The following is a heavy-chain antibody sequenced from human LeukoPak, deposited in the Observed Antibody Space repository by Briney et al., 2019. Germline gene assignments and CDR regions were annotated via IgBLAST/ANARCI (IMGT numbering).Heavy chain of an antibody. D-gene: IGHD1-7*01. CDR3: ASNWNYGWFDP. J-gene: IGHJ5*02. V-gene: IGHV4-59*08. CDR1: GGSISSYY. Sequence: SETLSLTRTVSGGSISSYYWSWIRQPPRKGLERIGYIYYNGSTNYNPSLKGRVTIQVDTSKHQFSLKLSSVTAADTAVYYCASNWNYGWFDPWGQGTLVTVSS. CDR2: IYYNGST.